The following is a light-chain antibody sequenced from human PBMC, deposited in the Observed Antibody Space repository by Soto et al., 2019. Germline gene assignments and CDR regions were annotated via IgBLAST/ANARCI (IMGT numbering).Light chain of an antibody. CDR2: AAS. Sequence: IRMTQSPSSLSASTGDRVTITCRASQGISSYLAWYQQKPGKAPKLLIYAASTLQSGVPSRFSGSGSGTDFTLTISSLQPEDVASYYCQKCDRAPWTFGQGTKVDIK. CDR1: QGISSY. V-gene: IGKV1-27*01. CDR3: QKCDRAPWT. J-gene: IGKJ1*01.